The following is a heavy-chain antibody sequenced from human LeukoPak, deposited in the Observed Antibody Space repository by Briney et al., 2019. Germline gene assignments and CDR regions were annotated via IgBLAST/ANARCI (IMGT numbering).Heavy chain of an antibody. J-gene: IGHJ5*02. CDR1: GYTFTGYY. D-gene: IGHD4-17*01. CDR2: INPNSGGT. Sequence: ASVKVSCKASGYTFTGYYMHWVRQAPGQGLEWMGWINPNSGGTNYAQKFQGRVTMTRDTSISTAYMELSRLRSDDTAVYYCARSPDTVTTYNWFDPWGQGTLVTVSS. CDR3: ARSPDTVTTYNWFDP. V-gene: IGHV1-2*02.